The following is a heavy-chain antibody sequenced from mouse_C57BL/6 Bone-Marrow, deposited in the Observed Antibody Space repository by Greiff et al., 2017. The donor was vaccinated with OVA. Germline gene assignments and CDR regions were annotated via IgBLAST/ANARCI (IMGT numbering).Heavy chain of an antibody. CDR2: SRNKANDYTT. Sequence: EVQLVESGGGLVQSGRSLRLSCATSGFTFSDFYMEWVRQAPGKGLEWIAASRNKANDYTTEYSASVKGRFIVSRDTSQSILYLQMNALRAEDTAIYYCARDAWGDYWGQGTSVTVSS. V-gene: IGHV7-1*01. D-gene: IGHD2-13*01. J-gene: IGHJ4*01. CDR1: GFTFSDFY. CDR3: ARDAWGDY.